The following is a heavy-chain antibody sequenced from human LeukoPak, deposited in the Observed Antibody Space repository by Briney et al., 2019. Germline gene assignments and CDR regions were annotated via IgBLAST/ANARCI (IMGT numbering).Heavy chain of an antibody. Sequence: PSETLSLTCTVSGGSISSYYWSWIRQPPGKGLEWIGYIYYSGTTNYNPSLKSRVTISVDTSKNHLSLNLTSVTAADTAVYYCSRENGAFSPFGYWGQGTLVTVPS. CDR3: SRENGAFSPFGY. CDR1: GGSISSYY. J-gene: IGHJ4*02. D-gene: IGHD2-8*01. CDR2: IYYSGTT. V-gene: IGHV4-59*12.